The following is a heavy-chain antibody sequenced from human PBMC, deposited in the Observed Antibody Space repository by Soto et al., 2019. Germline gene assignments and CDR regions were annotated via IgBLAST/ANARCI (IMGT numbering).Heavy chain of an antibody. CDR2: IIPIFGTA. J-gene: IGHJ2*01. Sequence: QVQLVQSGAEVKKPGSSVKVSCKASGGTFSSYAISWVRQAPGQGLAWMGGIIPIFGTANYAQKFQGRVTITADESTSTAYMELSSLRSEDTAVYYCARGVGGIVVVTAFKPYWYFALWGRGTLVTVSS. CDR3: ARGVGGIVVVTAFKPYWYFAL. CDR1: GGTFSSYA. D-gene: IGHD2-21*02. V-gene: IGHV1-69*01.